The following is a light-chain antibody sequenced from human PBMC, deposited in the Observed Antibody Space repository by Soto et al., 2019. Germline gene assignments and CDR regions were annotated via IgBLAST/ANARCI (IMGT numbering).Light chain of an antibody. Sequence: EIVLTQSPGTLSLSPGERATLSCRASQTISGTYLAWYQQKPGQAPRLLIYSSSSRAAGVSDRFSGSGSGTDFSLTISRLEPEDVAMYYCQQYGRSPTWTFGQGTKVDIK. J-gene: IGKJ1*01. V-gene: IGKV3-20*01. CDR1: QTISGTY. CDR3: QQYGRSPTWT. CDR2: SSS.